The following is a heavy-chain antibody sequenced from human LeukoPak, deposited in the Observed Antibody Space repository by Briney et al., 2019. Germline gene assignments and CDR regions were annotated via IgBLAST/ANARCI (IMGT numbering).Heavy chain of an antibody. D-gene: IGHD2-2*01. J-gene: IGHJ6*02. CDR3: ARSGCSSTSCYPYGMDV. CDR2: INPSGGST. CDR1: GYTFTSYY. Sequence: GASVKVSCKASGYTFTSYYMHWVRQAPGRGLEWMGIINPSGGSTSYAQKFQGRVTMTRDTSTSTVYMELSSLRSEDTAVYYCARSGCSSTSCYPYGMDVWGQGTTVTVSS. V-gene: IGHV1-46*01.